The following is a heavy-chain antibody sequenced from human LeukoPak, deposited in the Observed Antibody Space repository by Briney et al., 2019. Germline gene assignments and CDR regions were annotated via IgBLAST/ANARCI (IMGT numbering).Heavy chain of an antibody. CDR1: AGSITNYF. CDR2: IRYNGGS. CDR3: AGGELAGTGY. J-gene: IGHJ4*02. V-gene: IGHV4-59*03. Sequence: SETLSLTCTVSAGSITNYFWTWVRQSPGKGLEWIGYIRYNGGSDSNPSLKSRVTISLDTWNNQFSLRLASVTAEDTAVYYCAGGELAGTGYWGQGTQVTVSS. D-gene: IGHD6-19*01.